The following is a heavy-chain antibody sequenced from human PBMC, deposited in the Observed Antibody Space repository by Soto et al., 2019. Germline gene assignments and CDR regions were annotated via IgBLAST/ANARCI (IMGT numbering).Heavy chain of an antibody. CDR3: ARHNRYSSTWFEGWFDP. CDR2: MHPGDSDT. V-gene: IGHV5-51*03. D-gene: IGHD6-13*01. J-gene: IGHJ5*02. Sequence: EVQLVQSGAEVKKAGESLKISCKGSGYSFSNNWVGWVRQMPGKGQEWMGIMHPGDSDTRYSPSFQGQVTISADKSINTAYLQWSSLKPSDSAMYYCARHNRYSSTWFEGWFDPWGQGTLVTVSS. CDR1: GYSFSNNW.